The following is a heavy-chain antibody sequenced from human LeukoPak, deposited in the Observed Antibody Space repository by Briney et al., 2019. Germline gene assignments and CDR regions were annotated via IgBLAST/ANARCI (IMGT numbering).Heavy chain of an antibody. D-gene: IGHD3-10*01. CDR2: ISSSGSTI. V-gene: IGHV3-48*03. J-gene: IGHJ4*02. Sequence: PGGSLRLSCAASGFTFSSYEMNWVRQAPGKGLEWVSYISSSGSTIYYADSVKGRFTISRDYSKDTLFLQMNSLRAEDTALYYCAKAHVPTMIRGVVSSDWGQGTLVTVSS. CDR3: AKAHVPTMIRGVVSSD. CDR1: GFTFSSYE.